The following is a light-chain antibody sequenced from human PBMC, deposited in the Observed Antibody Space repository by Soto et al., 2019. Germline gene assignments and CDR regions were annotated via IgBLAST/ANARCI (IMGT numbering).Light chain of an antibody. Sequence: QSVLTQPPSVSGAPGQRVTISCTGSSSNIGAGYDVHWYQQLPGTAPKLLIYGNSNRPSGVPDRFSGSKSGTSASLAITGLQAEDEADYYCQSYDSSLSVVHVFGTGTKLTVI. CDR1: SSNIGAGYD. J-gene: IGLJ1*01. CDR2: GNS. V-gene: IGLV1-40*01. CDR3: QSYDSSLSVVHV.